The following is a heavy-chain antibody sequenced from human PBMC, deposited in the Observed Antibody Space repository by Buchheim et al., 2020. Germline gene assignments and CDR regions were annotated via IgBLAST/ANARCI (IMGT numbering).Heavy chain of an antibody. J-gene: IGHJ5*02. CDR3: ARDSPSGYYYDSSGYPHANWFDP. D-gene: IGHD3-22*01. Sequence: QVQLVQSGAEVKKPGASVKVSCKASGYTFTSYGISWERQAPGQGLEWMGWISAYNGNTNYAQKLQGRVTMTTDTSTSTAYMQLRSLRSDDTAVYYCARDSPSGYYYDSSGYPHANWFDPWGQGTL. CDR2: ISAYNGNT. V-gene: IGHV1-18*04. CDR1: GYTFTSYG.